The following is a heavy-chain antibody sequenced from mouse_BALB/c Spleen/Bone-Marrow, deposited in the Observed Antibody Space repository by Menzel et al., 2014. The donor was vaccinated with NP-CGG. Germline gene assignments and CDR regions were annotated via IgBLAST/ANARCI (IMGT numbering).Heavy chain of an antibody. D-gene: IGHD2-4*01. V-gene: IGHV5-9*02. Sequence: EVMLVESGGGLVKPGGSLKLSCAASGFAFSSYDMSWVRQTPEKRLEWVATISSGGSYTYYPDSVKGRFTISRDNARNTLYLQISSLRSEDTALYYCARVLRVYAMDYWGQGTSVTVSS. CDR2: ISSGGSYT. J-gene: IGHJ4*01. CDR1: GFAFSSYD. CDR3: ARVLRVYAMDY.